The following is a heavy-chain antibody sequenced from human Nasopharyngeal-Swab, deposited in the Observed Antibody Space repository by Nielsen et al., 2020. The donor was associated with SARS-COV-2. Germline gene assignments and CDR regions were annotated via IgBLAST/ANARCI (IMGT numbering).Heavy chain of an antibody. CDR1: GGTFSSYA. CDR2: IIPIFGTA. CDR3: ARHYDSSGYYNYFDY. V-gene: IGHV1-69*13. Sequence: SVKVSCKASGGTFSSYAISWVRQAPGQGLEWMGGIIPIFGTANYAQKFQGRVTITADESTSKAYMELSSLRSEDTAVYYCARHYDSSGYYNYFDYWGQGTLVTVSS. J-gene: IGHJ4*02. D-gene: IGHD3-22*01.